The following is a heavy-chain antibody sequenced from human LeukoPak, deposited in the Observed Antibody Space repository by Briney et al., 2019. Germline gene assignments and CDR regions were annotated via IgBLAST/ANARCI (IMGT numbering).Heavy chain of an antibody. CDR3: ARDRRVGVLPAPVFDL. D-gene: IGHD2-2*01. Sequence: PSETLSLTCTVSGGSISSYYWSWIRQPPGKGLEWIGYIYYSGSTNYNPSLKSRVTISVDTSKNQFSLTLTSVTAADTAVYYCARDRRVGVLPAPVFDLWGQGTLVAVCS. V-gene: IGHV4-59*12. CDR1: GGSISSYY. J-gene: IGHJ4*02. CDR2: IYYSGST.